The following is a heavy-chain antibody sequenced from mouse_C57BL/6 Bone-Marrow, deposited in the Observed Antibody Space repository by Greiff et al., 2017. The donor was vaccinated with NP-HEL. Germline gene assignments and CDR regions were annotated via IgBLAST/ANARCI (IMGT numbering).Heavy chain of an antibody. J-gene: IGHJ4*01. V-gene: IGHV14-3*01. CDR3: ARVGSYDYDRVYYAMDY. CDR1: GFNIKNTY. CDR2: IDPANGNT. D-gene: IGHD2-4*01. Sequence: EVQLQQSVAELVRPGASVKLSCTASGFNIKNTYMHWVKQRPEQGLEWIGRIDPANGNTKYAPKFQGKATITADTSSNTAYLQLSSLTSEDTAIYYCARVGSYDYDRVYYAMDYWGQGTSVTVSS.